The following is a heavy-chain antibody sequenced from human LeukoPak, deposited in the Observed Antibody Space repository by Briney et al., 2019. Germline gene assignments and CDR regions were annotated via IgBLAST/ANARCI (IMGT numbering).Heavy chain of an antibody. CDR2: INSDGSST. Sequence: GGPLRLSCAASGFTFSSYWMHWVRQAPGKGLVWVSRINSDGSSTSYADSVKGRFTISRDNSKNTLYLQMNSLRAEDTAVYYCAKGGSSSWYLYFDYWGQGTLVTVSS. CDR3: AKGGSSSWYLYFDY. CDR1: GFTFSSYW. D-gene: IGHD6-13*01. V-gene: IGHV3-74*01. J-gene: IGHJ4*02.